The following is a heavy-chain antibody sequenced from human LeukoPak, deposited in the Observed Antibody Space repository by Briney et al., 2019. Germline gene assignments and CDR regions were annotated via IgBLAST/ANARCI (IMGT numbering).Heavy chain of an antibody. V-gene: IGHV1-2*02. Sequence: ASVKVSCKASGYSFTGYFMQWVRQAPGQGLEWMGWINPNSGDTNYAQKFQGRVTMTRDTSISTAYMELSRLRSDDTAVYYCAREFQAEQQLVRVWFDPWGQGTLVTVSS. CDR3: AREFQAEQQLVRVWFDP. D-gene: IGHD6-13*01. CDR1: GYSFTGYF. CDR2: INPNSGDT. J-gene: IGHJ5*02.